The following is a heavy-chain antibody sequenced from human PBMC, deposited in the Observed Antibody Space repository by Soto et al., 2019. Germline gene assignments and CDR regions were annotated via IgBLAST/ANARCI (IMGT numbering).Heavy chain of an antibody. CDR1: GFPFSSYA. J-gene: IGHJ4*02. CDR2: ISSNGGST. CDR3: ARARGADYDY. V-gene: IGHV3-64*01. D-gene: IGHD1-26*01. Sequence: EVQLVESGGGLFQPGGSLRLSCAAYGFPFSSYAMHWVRQAPGKGLEYVSAISSNGGSTYYANSVKGRFTSSRDNSKNTLYLQMGSLRAEDMAVYYCARARGADYDYWGQGTLVTVSS.